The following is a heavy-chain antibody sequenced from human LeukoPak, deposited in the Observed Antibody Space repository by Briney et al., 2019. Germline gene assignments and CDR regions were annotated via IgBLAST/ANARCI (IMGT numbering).Heavy chain of an antibody. CDR1: GLTFSTYA. CDR3: AKGGRQRDSSSFYLYFDY. Sequence: GRSLRLSCAASGLTFSTYAMTWVRQVPGKGLEWVSSISDSGATTLYADSGKDRFTISRENSKNTLYLQMNSQRAEDTAVYYCAKGGRQRDSSSFYLYFDYWGQGTLVTVSS. D-gene: IGHD6-13*01. CDR2: ISDSGATT. V-gene: IGHV3-23*01. J-gene: IGHJ4*02.